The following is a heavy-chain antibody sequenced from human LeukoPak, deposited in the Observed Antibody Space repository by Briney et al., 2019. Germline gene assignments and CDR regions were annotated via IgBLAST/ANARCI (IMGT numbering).Heavy chain of an antibody. J-gene: IGHJ5*02. CDR2: IYYSGST. CDR1: GGXISSYY. V-gene: IGHV4-59*01. CDR3: ARGGSTGTNLNWVDP. D-gene: IGHD1-1*01. Sequence: SETLSLTCTVSGGXISSYYWSWIRQPPGKGLEWSGYIYYSGSTNYNPSLKSRVTISVDTSKNQFSLKLSSVTAADTAVYYCARGGSTGTNLNWVDPWGQGTLVTVSS.